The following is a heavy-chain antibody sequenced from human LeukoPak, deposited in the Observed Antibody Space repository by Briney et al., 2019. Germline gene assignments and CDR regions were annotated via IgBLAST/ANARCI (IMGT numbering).Heavy chain of an antibody. Sequence: PGVSLRLFCAAAGFTVSSYYMHWVRQATGKGLEWVSAIGTAGDPYYPAYLKGRFTISRENANNSLYLQMNSLRAGDTAVYYCARGDILTGYVDYWGQGTLVTVSS. CDR1: GFTVSSYY. CDR2: IGTAGDP. D-gene: IGHD3-9*01. V-gene: IGHV3-13*05. J-gene: IGHJ4*02. CDR3: ARGDILTGYVDY.